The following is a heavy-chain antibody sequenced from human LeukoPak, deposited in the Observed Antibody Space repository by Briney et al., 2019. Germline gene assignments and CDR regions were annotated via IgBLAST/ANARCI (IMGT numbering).Heavy chain of an antibody. D-gene: IGHD6-13*01. CDR1: GYTFTGYY. J-gene: IGHJ4*02. CDR3: AREAAAGDYYFDY. CDR2: INPNSGGT. Sequence: ASVKVSCKASGYTFTGYYMHWVRQAPGQGLEWMGWINPNSGGTNYAQKFQGRVTMTRDTSISTAYKELSWLRSDDTAVYYCAREAAAGDYYFDYWGQGTLVTVSS. V-gene: IGHV1-2*02.